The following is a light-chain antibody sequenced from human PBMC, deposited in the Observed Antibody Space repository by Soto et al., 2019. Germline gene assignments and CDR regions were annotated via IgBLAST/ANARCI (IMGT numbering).Light chain of an antibody. Sequence: ALTQPASVSGSPGQSITISCSGTSSDVGSSNFVSWYQQHPGKAPKLIIFEGDRRPSGVSGRFSGSKSGNTASLTISGLQAEDEADYYCCSFARSSSFYVIGTGTKVTVL. J-gene: IGLJ1*01. CDR3: CSFARSSSFYV. V-gene: IGLV2-23*01. CDR1: SSDVGSSNF. CDR2: EGD.